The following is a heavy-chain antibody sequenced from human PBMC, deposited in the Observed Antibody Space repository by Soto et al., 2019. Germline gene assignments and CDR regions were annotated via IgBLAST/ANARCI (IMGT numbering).Heavy chain of an antibody. CDR1: GYAFTTYG. J-gene: IGHJ4*02. CDR2: ISDHNGNT. D-gene: IGHD4-17*01. Sequence: QVHLVQSGAEVKKPGASVKVSCKGSGYAFTTYGITWVRQAPGQGLEWMGWISDHNGNTNYAQKLQGRVTVTRDTSTRTAYMELRSLGSDDTAVYYWARGRYGDYWGQGALVSVSS. V-gene: IGHV1-18*01. CDR3: ARGRYGDY.